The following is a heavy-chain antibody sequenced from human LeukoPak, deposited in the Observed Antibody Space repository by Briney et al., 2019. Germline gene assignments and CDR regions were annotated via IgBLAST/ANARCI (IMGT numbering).Heavy chain of an antibody. Sequence: GRSLRLSCAASGFTFSSYGMHWVRQAPGKGLEWVAVISYDGSNKYYADSVKGRFTISRGNSKNTLYLQMNSLRAEDTAVYYCAKVEYYDILTGYGPFDYWGQGTLVTVSS. V-gene: IGHV3-30*18. CDR1: GFTFSSYG. J-gene: IGHJ4*02. CDR2: ISYDGSNK. CDR3: AKVEYYDILTGYGPFDY. D-gene: IGHD3-9*01.